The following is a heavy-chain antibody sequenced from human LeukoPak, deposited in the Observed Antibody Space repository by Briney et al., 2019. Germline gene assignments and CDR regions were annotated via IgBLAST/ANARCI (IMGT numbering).Heavy chain of an antibody. CDR2: IHTSGTT. V-gene: IGHV4-4*07. J-gene: IGHJ4*02. CDR1: GGSITFYY. D-gene: IGHD1-1*01. CDR3: ASRSWKKTFDY. Sequence: SETLTLTCSVSGGSITFYYWNWIRKPAGKGLEWIGRIHTSGTTNYNPSLKSRVTISLDTSQKKFSLNLTSVDAADTAVYYCASRSWKKTFDYWGQGALVTVSS.